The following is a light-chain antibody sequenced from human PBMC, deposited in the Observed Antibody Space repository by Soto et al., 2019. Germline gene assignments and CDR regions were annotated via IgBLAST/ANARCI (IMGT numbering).Light chain of an antibody. Sequence: DIQMTQSPSSLSASVGDRVTITCRASQSISSYLNWYQQKPGKAPKLLIYAASSLHSGVPSRFSGGGSGTDFTLTISSLQPEGFATYYCQQSYSTLHTFGGGTKVEIK. CDR1: QSISSY. CDR2: AAS. V-gene: IGKV1-39*01. CDR3: QQSYSTLHT. J-gene: IGKJ4*01.